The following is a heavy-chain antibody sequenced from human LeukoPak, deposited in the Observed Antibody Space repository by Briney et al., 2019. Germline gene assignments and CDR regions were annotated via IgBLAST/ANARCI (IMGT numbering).Heavy chain of an antibody. J-gene: IGHJ4*02. CDR3: AKDDNYYGPGTSYFFSN. V-gene: IGHV3-23*01. Sequence: GGSLRLSCAASGFTFSTYAMSWVRQAPGKGLEWVSTITGSGGTTYYADSVRGRFTISRDNSRNTLYLQMNSLRAEDTAVYYCAKDDNYYGPGTSYFFSNWGQGTLVTVSS. CDR1: GFTFSTYA. D-gene: IGHD3-10*01. CDR2: ITGSGGTT.